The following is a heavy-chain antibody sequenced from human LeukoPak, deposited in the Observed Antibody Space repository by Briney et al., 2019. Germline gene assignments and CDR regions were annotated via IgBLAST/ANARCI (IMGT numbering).Heavy chain of an antibody. D-gene: IGHD4-23*01. J-gene: IGHJ4*02. CDR3: AKPANGGDSPYY. CDR2: IYNGGDPT. V-gene: IGHV3-23*01. Sequence: GGSLRLSCAASGFTFRDFTMSWVRQAPGKGLEWVSAIYNGGDPTYYANSVKGRFTISRDNSKNTLYLQMNSLRDEDTAVYYCAKPANGGDSPYYWGQGTLVIVSS. CDR1: GFTFRDFT.